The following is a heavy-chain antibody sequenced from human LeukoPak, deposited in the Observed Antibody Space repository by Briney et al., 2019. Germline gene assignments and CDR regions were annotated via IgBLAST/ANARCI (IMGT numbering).Heavy chain of an antibody. D-gene: IGHD6-13*01. CDR3: AKDGRYSSSWYDYYMDV. V-gene: IGHV3-23*01. CDR1: GFTFSSYA. CDR2: ISGSGGST. Sequence: GGSLRLSWAASGFTFSSYAMSWVRQAPGKGLEWVSAISGSGGSTYYADSVKGRFTISRDNSKNTLYLQMNSLRAEDTAVYYCAKDGRYSSSWYDYYMDVWGKGTTVTVSS. J-gene: IGHJ6*03.